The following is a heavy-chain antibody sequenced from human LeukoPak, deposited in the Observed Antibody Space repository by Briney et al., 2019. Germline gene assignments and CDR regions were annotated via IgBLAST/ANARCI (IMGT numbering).Heavy chain of an antibody. CDR2: IREWGEFI. CDR1: GLNFGDYT. CDR3: VRDLLRRFFDR. V-gene: IGHV3-21*05. J-gene: IGHJ4*02. Sequence: GRSLRLSCIASGLNFGDYTMNWVRQAPGKGLQWVAHIREWGEFIQYADSVKGRFSIPGANARNSLYLQNTYTPEEDAANYFSVRDLLRRFFDRWGQGTLVTVSS. D-gene: IGHD2/OR15-2a*01.